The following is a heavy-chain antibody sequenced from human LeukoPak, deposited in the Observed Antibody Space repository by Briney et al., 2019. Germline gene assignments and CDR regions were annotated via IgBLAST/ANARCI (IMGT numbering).Heavy chain of an antibody. CDR2: ISSSSSYI. D-gene: IGHD6-13*01. V-gene: IGHV3-21*01. CDR1: GFTFSSYS. CDR3: ARDPYSSSWYWTSENYFDY. Sequence: GGSLRLSCAASGFTFSSYSMNWVRQAPGKGLEWVSSISSSSSYIYYADSVKGRFTISRDNAKNSLYLQMNSLRAEDTAVYYCARDPYSSSWYWTSENYFDYWGQGTLVTVSS. J-gene: IGHJ4*02.